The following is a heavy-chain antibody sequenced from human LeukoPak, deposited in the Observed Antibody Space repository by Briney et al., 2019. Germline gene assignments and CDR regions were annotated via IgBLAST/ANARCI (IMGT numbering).Heavy chain of an antibody. D-gene: IGHD5-18*01. CDR1: GFTFSDYG. CDR2: IWNDGSKT. J-gene: IGHJ4*02. V-gene: IGHV3-33*01. Sequence: PGGSLRLSCAASGFTFSDYGMYWVRQAPGKGLEWVALIWNDGSKTYHAESVKDRFTISRDNSQNTLYLQMNSLRHEDTAVYYCARGPWLVSDITSFDYWGQGTLVTVSS. CDR3: ARGPWLVSDITSFDY.